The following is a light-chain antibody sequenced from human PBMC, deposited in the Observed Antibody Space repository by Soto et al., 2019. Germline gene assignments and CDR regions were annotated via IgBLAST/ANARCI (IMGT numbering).Light chain of an antibody. V-gene: IGLV2-23*02. Sequence: QSVLTQPASVSGAPGQSITISCTGTNSDVGNYNLVSWYQQHPGKAPKLMIYEVNKRPSGVSNRFSGSKSGNTASLTISGLQAEDEADYYCCSYAGSSTPLIFGTGTKVTVL. J-gene: IGLJ1*01. CDR2: EVN. CDR1: NSDVGNYNL. CDR3: CSYAGSSTPLI.